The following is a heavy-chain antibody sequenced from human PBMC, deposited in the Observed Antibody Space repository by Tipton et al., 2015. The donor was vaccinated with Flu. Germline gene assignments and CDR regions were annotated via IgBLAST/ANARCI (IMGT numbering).Heavy chain of an antibody. J-gene: IGHJ6*02. CDR1: GFIFSDHA. CDR3: ARGMNSGLVDV. CDR2: ISSNGDNT. D-gene: IGHD2/OR15-2a*01. Sequence: SLRLSCAASGFIFSDHAMHWVRQAPGKGLEYVSAISSNGDNTYYADSVKGRFTISRDNSKNTLYLQMGSLRADDMAVYYCARGMNSGLVDVWGQGTTVTVSS. V-gene: IGHV3-64*02.